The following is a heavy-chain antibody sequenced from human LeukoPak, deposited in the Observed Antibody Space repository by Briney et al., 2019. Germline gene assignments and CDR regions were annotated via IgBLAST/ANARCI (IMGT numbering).Heavy chain of an antibody. Sequence: GGSLRLSCAAPGFTFSDHYMQWVRRAPGKGLEWVGRIRDKANSYTTEYAASVKGRFTISRDDSKNSMYLQMNSLKTEDTAVYYCARERWRSGSYHDAFDVWGQGTMVTVSS. CDR1: GFTFSDHY. CDR2: IRDKANSYTT. J-gene: IGHJ3*01. CDR3: ARERWRSGSYHDAFDV. V-gene: IGHV3-72*01. D-gene: IGHD1-26*01.